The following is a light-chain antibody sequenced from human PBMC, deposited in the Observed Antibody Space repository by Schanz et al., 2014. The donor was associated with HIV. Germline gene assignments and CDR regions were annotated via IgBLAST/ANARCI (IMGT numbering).Light chain of an antibody. CDR3: ATWDDALNAWV. Sequence: QSALIQPASVSGSPGQSITISCTGTSSDIGAYNYVSWYQQHPGKAPKLMIYDVNIRPSGVSNRFSGSKSGSTASLTVSGLQPEDEADYYCATWDDALNAWVFGGGTKLTVL. CDR2: DVN. J-gene: IGLJ3*02. CDR1: SSDIGAYNY. V-gene: IGLV2-14*03.